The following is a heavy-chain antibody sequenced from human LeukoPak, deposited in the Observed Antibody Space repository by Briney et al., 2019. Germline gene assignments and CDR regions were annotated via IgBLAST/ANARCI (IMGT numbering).Heavy chain of an antibody. Sequence: GGSLRLSCAASGFTFSSYWMSWVRQAPGKGLEWVANIKQDGSEKYYVDSVKGRFTISRDNAKNSLYLQMNSLRAEDTAVYYCARDPERYFDWVFGAFDIWGQGTMVTVSS. J-gene: IGHJ3*02. CDR2: IKQDGSEK. CDR3: ARDPERYFDWVFGAFDI. V-gene: IGHV3-7*01. CDR1: GFTFSSYW. D-gene: IGHD3-9*01.